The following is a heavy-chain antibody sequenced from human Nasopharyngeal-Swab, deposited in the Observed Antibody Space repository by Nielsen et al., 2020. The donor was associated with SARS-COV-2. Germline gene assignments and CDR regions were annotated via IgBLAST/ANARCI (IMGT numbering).Heavy chain of an antibody. CDR1: GYTFTSYA. D-gene: IGHD6-6*01. CDR2: INTNTGNP. CDR3: WSSTAARVLY. J-gene: IGHJ4*02. Sequence: ASVKVSCKASGYTFTSYAMNWVRQAPGQGLEWIGWINTNTGNPTYAQGFTGRFVFSLDTSVSTAYLQISSLKAEDTAVYYCWSSTAARVLYWGQGTLVTVSS. V-gene: IGHV7-4-1*02.